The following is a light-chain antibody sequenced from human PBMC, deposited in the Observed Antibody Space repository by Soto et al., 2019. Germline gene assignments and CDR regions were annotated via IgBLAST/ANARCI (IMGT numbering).Light chain of an antibody. Sequence: EIVMTQSPATLSVSPGGRATLSCRASQSSSGTLAWYQQKPGQAPRLLIYGASIGATGTPARFSGSGSGSDFTLTISSLQSEDFAVYYCQQYNKWPLTFGPGTRLEIK. CDR1: QSSSGT. J-gene: IGKJ5*01. CDR3: QQYNKWPLT. V-gene: IGKV3-15*01. CDR2: GAS.